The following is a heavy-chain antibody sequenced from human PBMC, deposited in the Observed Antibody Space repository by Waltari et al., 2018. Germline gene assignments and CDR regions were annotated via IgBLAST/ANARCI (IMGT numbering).Heavy chain of an antibody. J-gene: IGHJ4*02. Sequence: QVHLVESGGGVVQPGKSLGHSCAASGFTFGSYGMPWVRQAPGKGVEWGAVRWSDGSKKYYAESVKGRFTISRDNSRRSVSLEMNSLRGEDTAVYYCAKAGRRYFDFSEILEWGLGTQVTVSS. CDR3: AKAGRRYFDFSEILE. V-gene: IGHV3-33*06. CDR1: GFTFGSYG. D-gene: IGHD3-9*01. CDR2: RWSDGSKK.